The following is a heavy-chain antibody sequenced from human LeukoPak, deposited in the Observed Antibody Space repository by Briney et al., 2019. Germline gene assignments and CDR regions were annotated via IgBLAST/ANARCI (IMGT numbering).Heavy chain of an antibody. CDR1: GYTFTSYY. Sequence: LGASVKVSCKASGYTFTSYYMHWVRQAPGQGLEWMGIINPSGGSTSYAQKFQGRVTMTRDTSTSTVYMELSSLRSEDTAVYYCYVYSSEYEYYFDYWGQGTLVTVSS. D-gene: IGHD3-22*01. V-gene: IGHV1-46*01. J-gene: IGHJ4*02. CDR3: YVYSSEYEYYFDY. CDR2: INPSGGST.